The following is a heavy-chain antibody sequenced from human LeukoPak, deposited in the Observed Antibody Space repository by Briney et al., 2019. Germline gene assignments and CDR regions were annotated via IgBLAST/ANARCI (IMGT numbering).Heavy chain of an antibody. J-gene: IGHJ5*02. CDR2: IIPIFGTA. D-gene: IGHD5-12*01. CDR1: GGTFSSYA. CDR3: ARERSYSGYDWLNWFDP. V-gene: IGHV1-69*13. Sequence: SVKVSCKASGGTFSSYAISWVRQAPGQGLEWMGDIIPIFGTANYAQKFQGRVTITADESTSTAYMELSSLRSEDTAVYYCARERSYSGYDWLNWFDPWGQGTLVTVSS.